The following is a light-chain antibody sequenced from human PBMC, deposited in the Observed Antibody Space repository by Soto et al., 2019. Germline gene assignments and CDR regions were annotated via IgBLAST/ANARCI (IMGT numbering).Light chain of an antibody. J-gene: IGKJ1*01. V-gene: IGKV3-20*01. CDR3: HQFGDSPQT. CDR2: STS. Sequence: EIVLTQSPGTLSLSPGDRATLSCRASQSLSVSYIAWYQQKPRHAPRLLSYSTSTRAAVIPDRFTGRGSGRHFTLTISRLEPEDFAVYYCHQFGDSPQTFGQGTTVEV. CDR1: QSLSVSY.